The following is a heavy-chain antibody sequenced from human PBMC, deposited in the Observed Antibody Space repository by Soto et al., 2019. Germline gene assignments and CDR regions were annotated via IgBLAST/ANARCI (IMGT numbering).Heavy chain of an antibody. CDR1: GVSLTGYH. CDR3: ARRLNLGSFDH. D-gene: IGHD3-10*01. J-gene: IGHJ5*02. V-gene: IGHV4-59*01. CDR2: VYYSGSV. Sequence: SETLSLTCSVSGVSLTGYHWNWIRQPPGKTLEWIGFVYYSGSVSYNPSLKGRASISVDRSKNQFSLRLTSVTAADTAVYYCARRLNLGSFDHWGQGTLVTVSS.